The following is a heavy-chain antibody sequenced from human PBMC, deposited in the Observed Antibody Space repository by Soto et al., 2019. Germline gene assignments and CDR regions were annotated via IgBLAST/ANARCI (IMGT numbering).Heavy chain of an antibody. V-gene: IGHV3-23*01. Sequence: EVQLLESGGGLVQPGGSLRLSCAASGFTFSNYAMSWVRQAPGKGLEWVSAISGSGDITYSADSVRGHFTISRDNSKNTLYLQMNRLRAEDTAVYDCAKGYYDFWSGYINWGQGTLVTVSS. D-gene: IGHD3-3*01. CDR2: ISGSGDIT. J-gene: IGHJ4*02. CDR3: AKGYYDFWSGYIN. CDR1: GFTFSNYA.